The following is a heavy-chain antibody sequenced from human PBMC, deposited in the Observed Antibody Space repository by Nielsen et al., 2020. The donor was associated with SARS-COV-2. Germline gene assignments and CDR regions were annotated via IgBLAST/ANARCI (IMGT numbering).Heavy chain of an antibody. J-gene: IGHJ5*02. Sequence: GESLKISCAASGFTFSDYAMSWVRQAPGKGLEWVSTISASGDMYYAASVKGRFTISRDNSKNTLYLQMNSLRAEDTAVYYCAKVPTASGSSPWGQGILVTVSS. CDR2: ISASGDM. CDR1: GFTFSDYA. V-gene: IGHV3-23*01. CDR3: AKVPTASGSSP. D-gene: IGHD1-26*01.